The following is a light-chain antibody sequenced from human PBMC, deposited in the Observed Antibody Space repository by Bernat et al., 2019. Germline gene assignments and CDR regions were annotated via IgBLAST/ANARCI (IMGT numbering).Light chain of an antibody. V-gene: IGKV1-39*01. Sequence: DIQMTQSPSSLSASVGDRVTITCRASQSISSYLNWYQQKPGKAPKLLIYAASSLQSGVPSRFSGSGSGTDFTLTISSLQPEDFATYYWQQSYSTPITFGQVTRLEIK. J-gene: IGKJ5*01. CDR2: AAS. CDR1: QSISSY. CDR3: QQSYSTPIT.